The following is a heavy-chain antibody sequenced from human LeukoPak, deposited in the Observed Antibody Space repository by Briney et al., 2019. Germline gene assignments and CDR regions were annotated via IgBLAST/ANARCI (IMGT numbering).Heavy chain of an antibody. Sequence: GDTLSISCKGSVYSFTSYWIGWVPQIPGQALEGMGSIYPYDSDTKYSPSFQSQVTIPSHKSISTAYLQWSSLKASNTAMYYCARLAFCTNAVCFSNYYYSMDVWGRGTTVTVSS. CDR3: ARLAFCTNAVCFSNYYYSMDV. V-gene: IGHV5-51*03. CDR1: VYSFTSYW. CDR2: IYPYDSDT. J-gene: IGHJ6*03. D-gene: IGHD2-8*01.